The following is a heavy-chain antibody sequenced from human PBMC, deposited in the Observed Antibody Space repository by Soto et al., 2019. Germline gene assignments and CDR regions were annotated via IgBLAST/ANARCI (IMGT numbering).Heavy chain of an antibody. D-gene: IGHD1-7*01. CDR2: SRNKAQSYTT. Sequence: EVHLVESGGGLVQPGGSLRLSCVASGFTFSDYYIDWVRQAPGKGLEWVGRSRNKAQSYTTEYAASVKGRFTFSRDDLXXXXXXXXXXXXXXXXAXXXXXXXXXXXTTNFDYWGQGTLVTVSS. J-gene: IGHJ4*02. V-gene: IGHV3-72*01. CDR1: GFTFSDYY. CDR3: XXXXXXXTTNFDY.